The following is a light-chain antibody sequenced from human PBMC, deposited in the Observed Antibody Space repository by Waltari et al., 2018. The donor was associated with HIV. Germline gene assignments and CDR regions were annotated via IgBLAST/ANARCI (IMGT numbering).Light chain of an antibody. Sequence: DIVMTQSPATLSVSPGDRATLSCRASQRVTNNLAWYKQKPGQAPRPLSFSASARASVVPARFSASGSGTEFTLTISSLQPEDSAVYYCQQYNSRPPLTFGQGTRVEIK. V-gene: IGKV3-15*01. CDR3: QQYNSRPPLT. CDR1: QRVTNN. J-gene: IGKJ5*01. CDR2: SAS.